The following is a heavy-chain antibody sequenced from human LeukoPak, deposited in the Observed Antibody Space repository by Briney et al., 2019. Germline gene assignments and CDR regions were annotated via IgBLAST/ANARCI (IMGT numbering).Heavy chain of an antibody. CDR3: AKDLLSSSWQIDY. Sequence: PGGSLRLSCAASGFTFSSYGMHWVRQAPGKGLEWVAFIRYDGSNKYYADSVKGRFTISRDNSKNTLHLQMNGVISEDTAVYYCAKDLLSSSWQIDYWGQGTLVTVSS. J-gene: IGHJ4*02. V-gene: IGHV3-30*02. CDR1: GFTFSSYG. CDR2: IRYDGSNK. D-gene: IGHD6-13*01.